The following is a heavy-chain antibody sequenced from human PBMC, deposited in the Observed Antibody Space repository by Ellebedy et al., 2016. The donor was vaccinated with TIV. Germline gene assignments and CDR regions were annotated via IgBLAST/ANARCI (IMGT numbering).Heavy chain of an antibody. V-gene: IGHV3-30*02. CDR1: GFKFENFA. Sequence: PGGSLRLSCAASGFKFENFAMHWVRQAPDKGLEWVAIIRSVGSSKYYADSVKGRFTISRDNSKNRLYLQMDGLRDDDTAVYYWAKDKGLEDAFDVWGQGTMVTVSS. CDR3: AKDKGLEDAFDV. CDR2: IRSVGSSK. J-gene: IGHJ3*01.